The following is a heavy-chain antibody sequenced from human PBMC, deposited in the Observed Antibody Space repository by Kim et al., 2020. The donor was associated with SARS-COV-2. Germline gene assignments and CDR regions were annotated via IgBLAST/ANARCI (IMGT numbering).Heavy chain of an antibody. CDR3: TSPYSSSWHAELGYYYGMDV. Sequence: GGSLRLSCAASGFTFSGSAMHWVRQASGKGLEWVGRIRSKANSYATAYAASVKGRFTISRDDSKNTAYLQMNSLKTEDTAVYYCTSPYSSSWHAELGYYYGMDVWGQGTTVTVSS. CDR2: IRSKANSYAT. J-gene: IGHJ6*02. D-gene: IGHD6-13*01. V-gene: IGHV3-73*01. CDR1: GFTFSGSA.